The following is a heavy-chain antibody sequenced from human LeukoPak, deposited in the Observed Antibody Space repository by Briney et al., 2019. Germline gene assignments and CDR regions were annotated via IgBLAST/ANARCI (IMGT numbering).Heavy chain of an antibody. J-gene: IGHJ6*03. CDR3: ARDRGFLEAYMDV. V-gene: IGHV3-48*04. CDR1: GFTFSSYS. D-gene: IGHD3-3*01. CDR2: ISSSSSTI. Sequence: GGSLRLSCADSGFTFSSYSMNWVRQAPGKGLEWVSYISSSSSTIYYADSVKGRFTISRDNAKNSLYLQMNSLRAEDTAVYYCARDRGFLEAYMDVWGKGTTVTVSS.